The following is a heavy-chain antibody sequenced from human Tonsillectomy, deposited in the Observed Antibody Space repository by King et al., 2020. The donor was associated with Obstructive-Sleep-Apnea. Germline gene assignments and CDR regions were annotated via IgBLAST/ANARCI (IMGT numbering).Heavy chain of an antibody. CDR1: GFTFDDYA. V-gene: IGHV3-9*01. CDR3: VKDIIGLLWFGEYYYGMDV. J-gene: IGHJ6*02. CDR2: ISWNSGSI. D-gene: IGHD3-10*01. Sequence: VQLVESGGGLVQPGRSLRLSCAASGFTFDDYAMHWVRQAPGKGLEWVSGISWNSGSIGYADSVKGRFTISRDNAKNSLYLQMNSLRAEDTALYYCVKDIIGLLWFGEYYYGMDVWGQGTTVTVSS.